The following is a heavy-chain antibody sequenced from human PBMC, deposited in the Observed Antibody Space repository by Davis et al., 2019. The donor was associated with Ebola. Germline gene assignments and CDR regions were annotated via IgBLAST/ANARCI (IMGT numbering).Heavy chain of an antibody. V-gene: IGHV3-23*01. CDR3: AALKPMLSTDV. Sequence: GESLKISCAASILTFKDLTMTWVRQAPGRGLEWVSSISSSGKSHFYADSVRGRFTISRDNSEKRVYLQMDDLRVDDTATYFCAALKPMLSTDVWGQGTTVTVSS. J-gene: IGHJ6*02. CDR1: ILTFKDLT. CDR2: ISSSGKSH. D-gene: IGHD1-14*01.